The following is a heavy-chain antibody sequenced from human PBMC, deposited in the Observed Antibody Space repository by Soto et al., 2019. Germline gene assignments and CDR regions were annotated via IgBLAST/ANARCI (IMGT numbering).Heavy chain of an antibody. CDR2: ISYDGSNK. CDR1: GFTFSSYG. Sequence: GGSLRLSCAASGFTFSSYGMHWVRQAPGKGLEWVAVISYDGSNKYYADSVKGRFTISRDNSKSTLYLQMNSLRAEDTAVYYCAKGVGVGTYYYYGMDVWGQGTTVTVSS. CDR3: AKGVGVGTYYYYGMDV. J-gene: IGHJ6*02. D-gene: IGHD2-15*01. V-gene: IGHV3-30*18.